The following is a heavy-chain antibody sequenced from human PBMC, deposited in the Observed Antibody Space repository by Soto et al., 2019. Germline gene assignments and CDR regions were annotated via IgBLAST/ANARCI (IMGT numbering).Heavy chain of an antibody. CDR3: AKSRADSVTGPALFDEMDV. CDR1: GGTFNSNA. D-gene: IGHD1-26*01. V-gene: IGHV1-69*06. Sequence: QVQLVQSGAEVKTLGSSLKVSCKASGGTFNSNALSWVRQAPGQGLEWMGAIIPILRTRKYAQKFQDRVTFSADKSTDTDYMELTSRRPEDTAVYYCAKSRADSVTGPALFDEMDVWGQGTTVSVSS. CDR2: IIPILRTR. J-gene: IGHJ6*02.